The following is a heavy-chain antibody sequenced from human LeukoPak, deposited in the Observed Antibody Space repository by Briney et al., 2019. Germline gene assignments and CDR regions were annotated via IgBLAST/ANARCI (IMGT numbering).Heavy chain of an antibody. CDR2: IYYCGTT. CDR1: GGSISSNNYY. J-gene: IGHJ3*02. D-gene: IGHD1-26*01. Sequence: SETLSLTCTVSGGSISSNNYYWGWIRQPPGKGLEWIGSIYYCGTTYYKPSLKSRVTISVDTSKNQFSLKLSSVTAADTAVYYCARQSTYSGSYRDAFDIWGQGTMVTVPS. CDR3: ARQSTYSGSYRDAFDI. V-gene: IGHV4-39*01.